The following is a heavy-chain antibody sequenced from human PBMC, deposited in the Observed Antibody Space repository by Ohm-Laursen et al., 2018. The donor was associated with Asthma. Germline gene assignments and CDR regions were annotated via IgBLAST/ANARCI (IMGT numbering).Heavy chain of an antibody. CDR2: IYYSGST. CDR1: GGSISSGGYF. J-gene: IGHJ4*02. Sequence: TLSLTCTVSGGSISSGGYFYSWIRQHPGKGLEWIGYIYYSGSTYYNPSLKSRVTISIDTSKNQFSLKLSSVTAADTAVYYCAREDFDWPPGYCDYWGQGTLVTVSS. D-gene: IGHD3-9*01. V-gene: IGHV4-31*03. CDR3: AREDFDWPPGYCDY.